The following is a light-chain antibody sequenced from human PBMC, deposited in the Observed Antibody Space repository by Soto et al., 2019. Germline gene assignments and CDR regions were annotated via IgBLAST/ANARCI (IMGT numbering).Light chain of an antibody. CDR3: ATWDDSLLSYV. J-gene: IGLJ1*01. V-gene: IGLV1-51*01. Sequence: QSALTQPPSVSAAPGQRVTISCSGTSTKIGDNYVSWYQHLPGTAPKLVVYDNDRRPSELPGRFSGSTSGKSATLVITGLQTGDEADYYCATWDDSLLSYVFGTGIKVT. CDR1: STKIGDNY. CDR2: DND.